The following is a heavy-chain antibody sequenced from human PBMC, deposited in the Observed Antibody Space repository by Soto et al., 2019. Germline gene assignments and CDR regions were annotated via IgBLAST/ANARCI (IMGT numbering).Heavy chain of an antibody. V-gene: IGHV1-8*01. CDR1: GYTFTSYD. J-gene: IGHJ6*02. D-gene: IGHD3-3*01. Sequence: ASVKVSCKASGYTFTSYDINWVRQATGQGLEWMGWMNPNSGNTGYAQKFQGRVTMTRNTSISTAYMELSSLRSEDTAVYYCATYYDFWSGFYGMDVWGQGTKVTVSS. CDR2: MNPNSGNT. CDR3: ATYYDFWSGFYGMDV.